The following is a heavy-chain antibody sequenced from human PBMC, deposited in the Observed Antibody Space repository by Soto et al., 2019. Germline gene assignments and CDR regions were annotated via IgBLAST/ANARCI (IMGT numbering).Heavy chain of an antibody. CDR2: IIPILSTP. J-gene: IGHJ4*02. V-gene: IGHV1-69*10. CDR1: EDTFSSYA. Sequence: SVKVSCNTSEDTFSSYANSWERQAPGQGREWMKGIIPILSTPSYAQKSHGRVTIAADKSTSTAYMELSSLRSEDTAVYYCARERSRYDRSGYYRPDYWGQGTLVTVSS. D-gene: IGHD3-22*01. CDR3: ARERSRYDRSGYYRPDY.